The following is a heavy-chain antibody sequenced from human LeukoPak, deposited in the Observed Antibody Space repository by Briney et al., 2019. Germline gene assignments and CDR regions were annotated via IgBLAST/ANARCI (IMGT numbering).Heavy chain of an antibody. CDR2: IYYSGST. J-gene: IGHJ4*02. Sequence: SETLSLTCTVSGGSISSYYWSWIRQPPGKGLEWIGYIYYSGSTNYNPSLKSRVTISVDTSKNQFSLKLSSVTAADTAVYYCARGGGGSYYGFDYWGQGTLVTVSS. CDR3: ARGGGGSYYGFDY. CDR1: GGSISSYY. D-gene: IGHD1-26*01. V-gene: IGHV4-59*01.